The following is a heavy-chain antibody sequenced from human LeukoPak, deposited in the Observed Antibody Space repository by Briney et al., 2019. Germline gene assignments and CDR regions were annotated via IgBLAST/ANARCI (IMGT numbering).Heavy chain of an antibody. V-gene: IGHV4-38-2*02. Sequence: SETLSLTCTVSGGSISSYYWGWIRQPPGKGLEWIGSIYHSGSTYYNPSLKSRVTISVDTSKNQFSLKLSSVTAADTAVYYCARDLLYMVRGVNVFNYWGQGTLVTVSS. J-gene: IGHJ4*02. CDR3: ARDLLYMVRGVNVFNY. D-gene: IGHD3-10*01. CDR2: IYHSGST. CDR1: GGSISSYY.